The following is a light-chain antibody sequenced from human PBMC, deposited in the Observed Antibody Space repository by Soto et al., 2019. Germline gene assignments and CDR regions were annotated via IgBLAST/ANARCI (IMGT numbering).Light chain of an antibody. Sequence: DIQMTQSPSTLSAYVGDRVSITCRASQNIDDWLAWYQQKPGKAPKFLMYDASTLTSGVPSRFSGSRSGTEFTLTISSLQPDDFATYYCQHYNSYSEAFGQGTKVDIK. V-gene: IGKV1-5*01. CDR1: QNIDDW. CDR2: DAS. CDR3: QHYNSYSEA. J-gene: IGKJ1*01.